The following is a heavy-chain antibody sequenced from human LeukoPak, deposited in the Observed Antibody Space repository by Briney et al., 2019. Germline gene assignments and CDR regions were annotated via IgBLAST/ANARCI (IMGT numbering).Heavy chain of an antibody. Sequence: SRTLSLTCAISGDSVSSNSAAWNWIRQSPSRGLEWLGRTYYRSKWYNDYTVSVESRITINPDTSKNQFSLQLNSVTPEDTAVYYCARQYSSGWHYYYGMDVWGQGTTVTVSS. CDR2: TYYRSKWYN. CDR3: ARQYSSGWHYYYGMDV. D-gene: IGHD6-19*01. CDR1: GDSVSSNSAA. V-gene: IGHV6-1*01. J-gene: IGHJ6*02.